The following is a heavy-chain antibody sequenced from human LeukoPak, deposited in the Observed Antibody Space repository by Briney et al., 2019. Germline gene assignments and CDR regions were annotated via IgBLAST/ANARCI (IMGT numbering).Heavy chain of an antibody. CDR3: ARLTTSGYSSSWDDAFDI. J-gene: IGHJ3*02. D-gene: IGHD6-13*01. V-gene: IGHV3-33*01. CDR1: GFTFSSYG. Sequence: GGSLRLSCAASGFTFSSYGMHWVRQAPGKGLEWVAVIWYDGSNKYYADSVKGRFTISRDNSKNTLYLQMNSLRAEDTAVYYCARLTTSGYSSSWDDAFDIWGQGTMVTASS. CDR2: IWYDGSNK.